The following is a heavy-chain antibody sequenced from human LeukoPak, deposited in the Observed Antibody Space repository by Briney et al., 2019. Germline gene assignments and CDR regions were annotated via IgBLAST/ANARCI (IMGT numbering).Heavy chain of an antibody. CDR3: ARVTGDYYGSGSYPNWFDP. CDR2: INHSGST. CDR1: GGSFSGYY. V-gene: IGHV4-34*01. Sequence: SETLSLTCAVYGGSFSGYYWSWIRQPPGKGLEWIGEINHSGSTNYNPSPKSRVTISVDTSKNQLSLTLSSVTAADTAVYYCARVTGDYYGSGSYPNWFDPWGQGTLVTVSS. D-gene: IGHD3-10*01. J-gene: IGHJ5*02.